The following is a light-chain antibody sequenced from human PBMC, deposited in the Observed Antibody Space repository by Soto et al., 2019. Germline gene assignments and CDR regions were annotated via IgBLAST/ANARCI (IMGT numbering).Light chain of an antibody. CDR1: QNIYTW. CDR3: QHYNSYSEA. CDR2: EAS. V-gene: IGKV1-5*03. Sequence: DIQMTQSPATLSASVGDRVTITCRSSQNIYTWLAWYQQTPGKAPKLLIYEASSLETGVPSRFSGSGSGTEFTLTISSLQPDDFATYYCQHYNSYSEAFGQGTKVDIK. J-gene: IGKJ1*01.